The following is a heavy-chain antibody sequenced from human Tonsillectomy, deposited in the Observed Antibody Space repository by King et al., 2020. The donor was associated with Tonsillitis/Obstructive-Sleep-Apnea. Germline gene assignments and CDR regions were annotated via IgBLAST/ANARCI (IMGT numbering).Heavy chain of an antibody. Sequence: VQLVQSGAEVKKPGESLKISCKGSGYSFTSYWNGWVRQMPGKGLEWMGIIYPGDSDTRYSPSFQGQVTISADKSISTAYLQWSSLKASDTAMYYCARSYYDFWSGSFDAFDIWGQGTMVTVSS. D-gene: IGHD3-3*01. CDR2: IYPGDSDT. CDR1: GYSFTSYW. CDR3: ARSYYDFWSGSFDAFDI. J-gene: IGHJ3*02. V-gene: IGHV5-51*01.